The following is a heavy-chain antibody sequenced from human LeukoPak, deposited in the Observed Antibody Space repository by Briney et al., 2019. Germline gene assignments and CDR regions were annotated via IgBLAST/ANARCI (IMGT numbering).Heavy chain of an antibody. V-gene: IGHV4-4*07. CDR1: GNSNSSYF. CDR2: IYTTGSS. CDR3: ARDNPVSGNRGIDY. J-gene: IGHJ4*02. D-gene: IGHD6-19*01. Sequence: SETLSLTCTVSGNSNSSYFWTWIRQPAGKGLEWLGRIYTTGSSNYNPSLKTRVTMSVDTSKNQFSLNLSSVTAADTAVYYCARDNPVSGNRGIDYWGQGTLSPSPQ.